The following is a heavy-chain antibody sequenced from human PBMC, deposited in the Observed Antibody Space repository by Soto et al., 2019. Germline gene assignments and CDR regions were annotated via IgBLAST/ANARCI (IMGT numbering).Heavy chain of an antibody. Sequence: GASVKVSCKASGYTFTSYYMHWVRQAPGQGLEWMGIINPSGGSTSYAQKFQGRVTMTRDTSTSTVYMELSSLRSEDTAVYYCARVGKTIVVVVAATYGMDVWGQGTTVTVSS. CDR3: ARVGKTIVVVVAATYGMDV. CDR2: INPSGGST. CDR1: GYTFTSYY. D-gene: IGHD2-15*01. J-gene: IGHJ6*02. V-gene: IGHV1-46*01.